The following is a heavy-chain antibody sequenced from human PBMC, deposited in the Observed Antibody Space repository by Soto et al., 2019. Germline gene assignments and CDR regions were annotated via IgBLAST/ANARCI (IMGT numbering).Heavy chain of an antibody. CDR3: VTEGYGSGYRYFDY. V-gene: IGHV3-74*01. D-gene: IGHD3-10*01. CDR2: IDTGVLSTSDT. CDR1: GFTFSLYW. Sequence: EVQLVESGGGLVQPGGSLRLSCAASGFTFSLYWMNWVRQAPGKGLVWVSRIDTGVLSTSDTRYTDSVKGRFTISSDNDKDTAYQQRNSPRAEDTAIYFCVTEGYGSGYRYFDYWGQGALVTVS. J-gene: IGHJ4*02.